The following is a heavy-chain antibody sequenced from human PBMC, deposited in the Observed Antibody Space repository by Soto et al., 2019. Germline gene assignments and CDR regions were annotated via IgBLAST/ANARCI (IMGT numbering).Heavy chain of an antibody. CDR2: TRPNNGNT. Sequence: VKVSCKASGYTFSIYGINWVRQAPGQGLEWMGWTRPNNGNTKYAQNLQGRVTMTTDTSTSTAYMELRSLRPDDTAVYYCVRDLDGSGSYYTDYWGQGTLVTVS. CDR3: VRDLDGSGSYYTDY. V-gene: IGHV1-18*01. J-gene: IGHJ4*02. CDR1: GYTFSIYG. D-gene: IGHD3-10*01.